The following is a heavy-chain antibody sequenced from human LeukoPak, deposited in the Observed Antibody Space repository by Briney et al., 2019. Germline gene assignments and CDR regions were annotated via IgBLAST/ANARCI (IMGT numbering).Heavy chain of an antibody. CDR3: ARGLVVVVAAIDAFDI. V-gene: IGHV4-34*01. CDR2: INHSGST. D-gene: IGHD2-15*01. Sequence: PSETLSLTCAVYGGSFSGYHWSWIRQPPGKGLEWIGEINHSGSTNYNPSLKSRVTISVDTSKNQFSLKLSSVTAADTAVYYCARGLVVVVAAIDAFDIWGQGTMVTVSS. CDR1: GGSFSGYH. J-gene: IGHJ3*02.